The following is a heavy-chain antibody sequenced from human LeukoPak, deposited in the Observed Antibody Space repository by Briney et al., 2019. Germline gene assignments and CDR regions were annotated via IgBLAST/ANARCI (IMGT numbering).Heavy chain of an antibody. V-gene: IGHV3-30*02. Sequence: GGSLRLSCAASGFTFSSYGMHWVRQAPGKGLEWVAFIRYDGSNKYYADSVKGRFTISRDNSKNTLYLQMNSLRAEDTAVYYCAKGVPYYDFWSGYSFDYWGQGTLVTVSS. CDR2: IRYDGSNK. D-gene: IGHD3-3*01. CDR3: AKGVPYYDFWSGYSFDY. J-gene: IGHJ4*02. CDR1: GFTFSSYG.